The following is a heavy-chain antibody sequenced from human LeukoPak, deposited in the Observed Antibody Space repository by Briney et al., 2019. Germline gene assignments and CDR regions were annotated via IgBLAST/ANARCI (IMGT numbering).Heavy chain of an antibody. Sequence: GGSLRLSCTASGFIFNDFWMSWVRQAPGEGLEWVANIRQDGGAKNYVDSVKGRFTISRDNAKKSLYLQMNSLRAEDTAVYYCARDGGNYSPQDYWGQGTLVTVSS. CDR2: IRQDGGAK. J-gene: IGHJ4*02. D-gene: IGHD1-26*01. V-gene: IGHV3-7*01. CDR1: GFIFNDFW. CDR3: ARDGGNYSPQDY.